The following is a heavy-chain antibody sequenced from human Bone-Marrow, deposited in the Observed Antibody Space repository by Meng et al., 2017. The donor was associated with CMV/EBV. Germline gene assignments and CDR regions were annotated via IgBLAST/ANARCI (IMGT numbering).Heavy chain of an antibody. V-gene: IGHV1-69*05. Sequence: SVKVSCKASGGTFSSYAISWVRQAPGQGLEWMGGIIPIFGTANHAQKFQGRVTITTDESTSTAYMELSSLRSEDTAVYYCARLELRFLERAVHGTTSYYYYGMDVWGQGTTVTVSS. CDR2: IIPIFGTA. J-gene: IGHJ6*02. D-gene: IGHD3-3*01. CDR3: ARLELRFLERAVHGTTSYYYYGMDV. CDR1: GGTFSSYA.